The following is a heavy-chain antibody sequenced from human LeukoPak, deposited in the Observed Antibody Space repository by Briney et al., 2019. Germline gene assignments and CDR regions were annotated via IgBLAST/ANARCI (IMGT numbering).Heavy chain of an antibody. CDR1: GGSFSGSY. CDR3: ARGMATRKRQYYYYYMDV. CDR2: INHRGST. Sequence: SETLSLTCAVYGGSFSGSYWSWIRQPPGKGLEWIGEINHRGSTNYTASLKSLVTILVDSSNNQFSLKLSSVTAANTAMYYCARGMATRKRQYYYYYMDVWGKGTTVTVSS. V-gene: IGHV4-34*01. D-gene: IGHD5-12*01. J-gene: IGHJ6*03.